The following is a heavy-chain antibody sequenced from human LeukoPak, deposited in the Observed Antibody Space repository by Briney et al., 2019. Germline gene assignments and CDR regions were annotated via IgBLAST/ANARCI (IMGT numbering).Heavy chain of an antibody. V-gene: IGHV3-30*04. J-gene: IGHJ6*03. CDR3: ARIDGPTVFTYYMDL. Sequence: GRSLRLSCAASGFTFSSYAMHWVRQAPGKGLEWVAVISYDGSNKYYADSVKGRFTISRDNSKDSLYLQMHTLRAEDTAVYYCARIDGPTVFTYYMDLWGKGTTVTVAS. CDR1: GFTFSSYA. D-gene: IGHD3-16*01. CDR2: ISYDGSNK.